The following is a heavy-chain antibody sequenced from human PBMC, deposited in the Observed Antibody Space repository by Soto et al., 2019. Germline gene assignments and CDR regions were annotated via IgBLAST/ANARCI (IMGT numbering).Heavy chain of an antibody. CDR1: GYTFTGYY. V-gene: IGHV1-2*04. CDR3: ARENYYGSGSAIDY. D-gene: IGHD3-10*01. J-gene: IGHJ4*02. CDR2: INPNSGGT. Sequence: ASVKVSCKASGYTFTGYYMHWVRQAPGQGLEWMGWINPNSGGTNYAQKFQGWVTMTRDTSISTAYMELSRLRSDDTAVYYCARENYYGSGSAIDYWGQGTLVTVSS.